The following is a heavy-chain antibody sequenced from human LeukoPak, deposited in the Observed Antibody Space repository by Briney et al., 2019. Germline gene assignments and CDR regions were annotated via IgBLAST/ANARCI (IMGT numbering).Heavy chain of an antibody. CDR3: ARDGLGYCSSTSCRPFDY. CDR1: GFTFSSYS. CDR2: ISSSSGTI. D-gene: IGHD2-2*01. J-gene: IGHJ4*02. Sequence: GGSLRLSCAASGFTFSSYSMNWVRQAPGKGLEWVSYISSSSGTIYYADSVKGRFTISRDNAKNSLYLQMNSLRAEDTAVYYCARDGLGYCSSTSCRPFDYWGQGTLVTVSS. V-gene: IGHV3-48*01.